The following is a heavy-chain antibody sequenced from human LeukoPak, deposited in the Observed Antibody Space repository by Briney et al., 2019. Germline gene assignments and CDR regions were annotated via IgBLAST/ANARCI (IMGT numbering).Heavy chain of an antibody. D-gene: IGHD2/OR15-2a*01. CDR3: ARDDSMGFAY. J-gene: IGHJ4*02. CDR1: GFTFSSYW. CDR2: INTDGSST. Sequence: GGSLRLSCAASGFTFSSYWMHWVRQAPGKGPVWVSRINTDGSSTSYADSVKGRFTISRDNAKNTLYLQMNSLRAEDTAVYYCARDDSMGFAYWGQGTLVTVSS. V-gene: IGHV3-74*01.